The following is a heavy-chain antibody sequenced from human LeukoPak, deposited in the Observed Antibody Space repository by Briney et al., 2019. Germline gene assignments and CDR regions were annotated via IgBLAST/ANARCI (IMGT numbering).Heavy chain of an antibody. J-gene: IGHJ4*02. V-gene: IGHV1-2*02. D-gene: IGHD3-22*01. CDR2: INPNSGGT. CDR1: GYTSTGCY. CDR3: ATERLDSSGYYVLNY. Sequence: ASVKVSCKASGYTSTGCYMHWVRQAPGQGLEWMGWINPNSGGTNYAQKFQGRVTMTRDTSISTGYMELSRLRSDDTAVYYCATERLDSSGYYVLNYWGQGTLVTVSS.